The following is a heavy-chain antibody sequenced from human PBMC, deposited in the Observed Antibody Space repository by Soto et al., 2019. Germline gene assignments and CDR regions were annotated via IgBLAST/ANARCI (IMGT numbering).Heavy chain of an antibody. CDR2: ISSSSSYI. V-gene: IGHV3-21*01. CDR1: GFTFSSYS. CDR3: ARDGDTAWFDP. J-gene: IGHJ5*02. D-gene: IGHD5-18*01. Sequence: RRLSCAASGFTFSSYSMNWVRQAPGKGLEWVSSISSSSSYIYYADSVKGRFTISRDNAKNSLYLQMNSLRAEDTAVYYCARDGDTAWFDPWGQGILVTVSS.